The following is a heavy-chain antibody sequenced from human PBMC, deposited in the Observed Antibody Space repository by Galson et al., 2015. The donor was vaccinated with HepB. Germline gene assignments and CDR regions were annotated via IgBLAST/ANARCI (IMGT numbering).Heavy chain of an antibody. V-gene: IGHV3-23*01. CDR3: ARYSSSWPKYYFDY. CDR1: GFTFSSYA. D-gene: IGHD6-13*01. J-gene: IGHJ4*02. Sequence: SLRLSCAASGFTFSSYAMSWVRQAPGKGLEWVSAISGSGGSTYYADSVKGRFTISRDNSKNTLYLQMNSLRAEDTAVYYCARYSSSWPKYYFDYWGQGTLVTVSS. CDR2: ISGSGGST.